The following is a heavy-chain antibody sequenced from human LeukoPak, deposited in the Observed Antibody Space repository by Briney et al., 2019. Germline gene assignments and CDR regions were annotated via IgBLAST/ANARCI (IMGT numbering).Heavy chain of an antibody. CDR1: GFSLSSYS. D-gene: IGHD3-3*01. V-gene: IGHV3-23*01. J-gene: IGHJ5*02. CDR2: INDDVT. CDR3: AKEHDLWHEEGNWFDP. Sequence: GRSLRLSCTASGFSLSSYSMSWVRQPPGKGLEWISAINDDVTYYRDTVKGRFTVSRDNSRNTLYLQLNSVRAEDTAVYYCAKEHDLWHEEGNWFDPWGQGTLVTASS.